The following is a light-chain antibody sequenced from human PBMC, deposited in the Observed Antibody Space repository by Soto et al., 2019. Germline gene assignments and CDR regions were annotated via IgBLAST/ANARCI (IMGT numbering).Light chain of an antibody. V-gene: IGLV1-40*01. CDR1: SSNIGAGYD. J-gene: IGLJ2*01. CDR3: QSYDSSLSGHVV. CDR2: GNS. Sequence: QSVLTQPPSVSGAPGQRVTISCTGSSSNIGAGYDVHWYQQLPGTAPKLLIYGNSNRPSGVPDRFSGSKSRTSASLAITGLQAEDEADYYCQSYDSSLSGHVVFGGGTQLTVL.